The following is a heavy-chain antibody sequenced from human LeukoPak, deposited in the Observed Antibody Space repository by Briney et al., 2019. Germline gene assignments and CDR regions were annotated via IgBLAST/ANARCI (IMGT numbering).Heavy chain of an antibody. Sequence: GGSLRLSCVASGFIYSDWWMNWVRQAPGKGLEWVPNINTDGTGKYYVDSVKGRFTVSRDNTKNSLYLEMASLKAEDTAVYYCTRISLAEGLEFWGQGILVTVSS. V-gene: IGHV3-7*01. CDR2: INTDGTGK. J-gene: IGHJ4*02. CDR3: TRISLAEGLEF. CDR1: GFIYSDWW. D-gene: IGHD3/OR15-3a*01.